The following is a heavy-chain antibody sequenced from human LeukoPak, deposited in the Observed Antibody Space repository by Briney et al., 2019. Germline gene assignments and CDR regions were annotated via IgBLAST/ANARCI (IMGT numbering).Heavy chain of an antibody. CDR1: GYTFTSFG. CDR2: ISAYNANT. J-gene: IGHJ4*02. CDR3: VRDLGSGPLKIFFDY. D-gene: IGHD3-10*01. Sequence: GASVKVSCKASGYTFTSFGISWVRQAPGQGPEWMGWISAYNANTDYVQKLQDRVTMTTDTSTSTAYMELRSLRSDDTAVYYCVRDLGSGPLKIFFDYWSQGTLVTVSS. V-gene: IGHV1-18*01.